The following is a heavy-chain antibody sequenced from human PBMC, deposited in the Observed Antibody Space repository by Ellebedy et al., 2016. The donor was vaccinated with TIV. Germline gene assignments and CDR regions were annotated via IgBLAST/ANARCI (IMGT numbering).Heavy chain of an antibody. Sequence: GGSLRHSXAASGFTFSSYWMHWVRQAPGKGLEWVANINQDGSEIHYVDSVKGRFTISRDNAENSLYLQMNSLRAQDTAVYYCARAIGSGSSYWGQGTLVTVSS. CDR3: ARAIGSGSSY. D-gene: IGHD3-22*01. V-gene: IGHV3-7*01. J-gene: IGHJ4*02. CDR1: GFTFSSYW. CDR2: INQDGSEI.